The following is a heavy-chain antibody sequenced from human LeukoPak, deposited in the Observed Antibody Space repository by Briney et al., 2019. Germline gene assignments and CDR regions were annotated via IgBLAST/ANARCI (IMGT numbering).Heavy chain of an antibody. J-gene: IGHJ4*02. Sequence: PSETLSLTCTVSGGSITNYYWSWIRQPPGKGLEWIGYVYYSGSTNYNPSLKSRVTISVDTSKNQFSLKLSSVTAADTAVYYCATHDFGDYAFDCWGQGTLVAVSS. CDR3: ATHDFGDYAFDC. CDR2: VYYSGST. D-gene: IGHD4-17*01. CDR1: GGSITNYY. V-gene: IGHV4-59*08.